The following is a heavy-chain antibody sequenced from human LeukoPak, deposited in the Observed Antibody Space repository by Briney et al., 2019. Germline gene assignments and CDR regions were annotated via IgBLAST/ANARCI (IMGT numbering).Heavy chain of an antibody. D-gene: IGHD1-1*01. Sequence: GGSLRLSCAASRFTFNNYGMSWVRQAPGKGLEWVSSISESGDSKYYADSVQGRFTISRDNSKNTLYLQMNSLRSEDTALYYCAKVWRGNYYDYWGQGTLVAVSS. V-gene: IGHV3-23*01. J-gene: IGHJ4*02. CDR2: ISESGDSK. CDR1: RFTFNNYG. CDR3: AKVWRGNYYDY.